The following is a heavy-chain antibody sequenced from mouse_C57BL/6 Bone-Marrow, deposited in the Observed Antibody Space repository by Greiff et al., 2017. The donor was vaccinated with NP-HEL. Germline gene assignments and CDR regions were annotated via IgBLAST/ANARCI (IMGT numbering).Heavy chain of an antibody. CDR3: AREGYYGSSLYWYFDV. J-gene: IGHJ1*03. CDR1: GYSITSGYY. Sequence: DVKLVESGPGLVKPSQSLSLTCSVTGYSITSGYYWNWIRQFPGNKLEWMGYISYDGSNNYNPSLKNRISITRDTSKNQFFLKLNSVTTEDTATYYCAREGYYGSSLYWYFDVWGTGTTVTVSS. CDR2: ISYDGSN. V-gene: IGHV3-6*01. D-gene: IGHD1-1*01.